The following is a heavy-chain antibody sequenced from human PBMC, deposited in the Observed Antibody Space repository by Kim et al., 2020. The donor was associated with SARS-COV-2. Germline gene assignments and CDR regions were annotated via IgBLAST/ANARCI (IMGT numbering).Heavy chain of an antibody. CDR3: AREGTAGTVDY. Sequence: YNDYAVSVKSRITINPDTSKNQFSLQLNSVTPEDTAVYYCAREGTAGTVDYWGQGTLVTVSS. V-gene: IGHV6-1*01. J-gene: IGHJ4*02. CDR2: YN. D-gene: IGHD1-1*01.